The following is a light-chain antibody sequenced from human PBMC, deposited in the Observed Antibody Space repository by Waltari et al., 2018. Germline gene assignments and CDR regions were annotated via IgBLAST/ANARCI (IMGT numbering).Light chain of an antibody. CDR2: DVF. CDR3: SSYAATNNLRNV. J-gene: IGLJ1*01. V-gene: IGLV2-8*01. Sequence: QSALTQPPSASGSEGQSVTISCTGAFKYVSWYQKHPGKAPKPLIYDVFKRPPGVTDRFSGSQSGDTATLTVSWVQSEDEAVYYCSSYAATNNLRNVFGTGTRLTVL. CDR1: AFKY.